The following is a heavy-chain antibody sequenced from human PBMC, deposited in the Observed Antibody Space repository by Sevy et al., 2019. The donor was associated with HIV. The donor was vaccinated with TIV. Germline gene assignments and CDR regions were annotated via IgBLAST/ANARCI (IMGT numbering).Heavy chain of an antibody. V-gene: IGHV5-51*01. CDR1: GYSFTSHW. CDR3: ARSRSGYFDSSGYYIN. Sequence: GESLKISCKGHGYSFTSHWIGWVRQMPGKGLDWMGIIFPGDSETRYSPSFQGEVTIPADKSISTAFLQLSSLKASDTAIYYCARSRSGYFDSSGYYINWGQGTLVTVSS. D-gene: IGHD3-22*01. J-gene: IGHJ4*02. CDR2: IFPGDSET.